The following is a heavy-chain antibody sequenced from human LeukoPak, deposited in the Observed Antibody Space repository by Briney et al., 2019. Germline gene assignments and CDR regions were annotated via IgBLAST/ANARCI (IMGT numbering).Heavy chain of an antibody. CDR3: ARKVTVAMDLDY. Sequence: PPRSMRLSCAASGFTFKSYGMTWVRKVPGKGLEWVSSITGAGSSTKYADSVNGRFTISRDNSKNTLSLQMTGLRAEDTAVYYCARKVTVAMDLDYWGQGTLVTVSS. V-gene: IGHV3-23*01. CDR2: ITGAGSST. CDR1: GFTFKSYG. D-gene: IGHD4-11*01. J-gene: IGHJ4*02.